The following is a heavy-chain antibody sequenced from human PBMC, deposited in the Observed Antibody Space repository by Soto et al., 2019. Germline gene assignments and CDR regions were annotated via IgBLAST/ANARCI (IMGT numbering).Heavy chain of an antibody. J-gene: IGHJ4*02. D-gene: IGHD3-16*01. CDR1: GFTFGNYW. CDR2: INSDGSST. CDR3: TKVISTVGGDFDS. Sequence: EVQLVESGGGLVQPGGSLRLSCAASGFTFGNYWMHWVRQAPGKGLVWVARINSDGSSTSYADSVKGRFTISRDNAKNTLYLQMNSLRAEDTAMYYCTKVISTVGGDFDSWGLGTLVTVSS. V-gene: IGHV3-74*01.